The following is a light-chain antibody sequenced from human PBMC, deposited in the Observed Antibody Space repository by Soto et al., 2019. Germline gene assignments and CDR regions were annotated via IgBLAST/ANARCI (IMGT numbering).Light chain of an antibody. V-gene: IGLV7-43*01. J-gene: IGLJ2*01. Sequence: VVTQEPSLTVSPGGTVSRTCASSTGAVTIGYYPNWFQQKPGQAPRALIYSKSNKHSWTPARFSASLLGGKAALTLSGVQPEDEAEYYCMLYYGGAVVFGGGTK. CDR2: SKS. CDR1: TGAVTIGYY. CDR3: MLYYGGAVV.